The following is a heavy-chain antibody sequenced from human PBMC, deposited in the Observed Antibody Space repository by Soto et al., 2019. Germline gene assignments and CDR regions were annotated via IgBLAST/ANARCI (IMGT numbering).Heavy chain of an antibody. CDR2: ISYDGSNK. J-gene: IGHJ4*02. V-gene: IGHV3-30-3*01. D-gene: IGHD3-3*01. Sequence: QVQLVESGGGVVQPGRSLRLSCAASGFTFSSYAMHWVRQATGKGLEWVAVISYDGSNKYYADSVKGRFTISRDNSKNTLYLHMNSLRAEHTAVYYCARLGGPYDFWSGYWIDFDYWGQGTLVTVSS. CDR1: GFTFSSYA. CDR3: ARLGGPYDFWSGYWIDFDY.